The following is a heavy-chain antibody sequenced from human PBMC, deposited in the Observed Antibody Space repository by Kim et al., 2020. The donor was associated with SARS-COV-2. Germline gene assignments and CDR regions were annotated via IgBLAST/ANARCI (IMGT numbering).Heavy chain of an antibody. CDR3: ARGSVVTFYYYDSSGYWFDP. CDR2: INHSGST. J-gene: IGHJ5*02. D-gene: IGHD3-22*01. V-gene: IGHV4-34*01. CDR1: GGSFSGYY. Sequence: SETLSLTCAVYGGSFSGYYWSWIRQPPGKGLEWIGEINHSGSTNYNPSLKSRVTISVDTSKNQFSLKLSSVTAADTAVYYCARGSVVTFYYYDSSGYWFDPWGQGTLVTVSS.